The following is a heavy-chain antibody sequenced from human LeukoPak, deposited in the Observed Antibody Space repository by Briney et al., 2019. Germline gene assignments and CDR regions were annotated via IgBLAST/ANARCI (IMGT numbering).Heavy chain of an antibody. CDR2: IYYSGST. V-gene: IGHV4-39*01. D-gene: IGHD5-24*01. CDR3: ARADRDGYNWNAFDI. Sequence: SETLSLTCTVSGGSISSSSYYWGWIRQPPGKGLEWIGSIYYSGSTYYNPSLKSRVTISVDTSKNQFSLKLSSVTAADTAVYYCARADRDGYNWNAFDIWGQGTMVTVSS. CDR1: GGSISSSSYY. J-gene: IGHJ3*02.